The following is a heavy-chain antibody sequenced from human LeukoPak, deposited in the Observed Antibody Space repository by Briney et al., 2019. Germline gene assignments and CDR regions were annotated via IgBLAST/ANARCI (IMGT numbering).Heavy chain of an antibody. Sequence: PSETLSLTCAVYGGSFSDYYWSWIRQPPGKGLEWIGEINHSGSTNYNPSLKSRVTVSVDTSKNQFSLKVSSVTAADTAVYYCARAAANFNGFDPWGQGTLVTVSS. D-gene: IGHD1-1*01. J-gene: IGHJ5*02. CDR3: ARAAANFNGFDP. CDR1: GGSFSDYY. V-gene: IGHV4-34*01. CDR2: INHSGST.